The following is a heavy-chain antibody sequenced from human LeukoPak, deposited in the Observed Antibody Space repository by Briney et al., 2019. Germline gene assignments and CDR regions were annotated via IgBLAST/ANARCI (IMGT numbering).Heavy chain of an antibody. J-gene: IGHJ4*02. CDR2: ISDIGSI. CDR1: GGSISSYY. CDR3: AGHHPRNTVDF. Sequence: SETLSLACTVSGGSISSYYWSWIRQPPRKGLEWIAYISDIGSINYNPSLKSRVTISLDTSKNQFSLKLSSVTAADTAVYYCAGHHPRNTVDFWGQGTLVTVSS. D-gene: IGHD2-8*02. V-gene: IGHV4-59*08.